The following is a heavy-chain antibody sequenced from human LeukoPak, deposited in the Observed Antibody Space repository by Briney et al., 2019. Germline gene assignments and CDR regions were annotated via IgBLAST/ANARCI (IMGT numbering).Heavy chain of an antibody. CDR1: GFTFSSYA. D-gene: IGHD3-10*01. Sequence: PGGSLRLSCAASGFTFSSYAMSWVRQAPRKGLEWVSAISGSGGSTYYADSVKGRFTISRDNSKNTLYLQMNSLRAEDTAVYYCAKAYGSGSYGSIFDYWGQGTLVTVSS. V-gene: IGHV3-23*01. CDR3: AKAYGSGSYGSIFDY. J-gene: IGHJ4*02. CDR2: ISGSGGST.